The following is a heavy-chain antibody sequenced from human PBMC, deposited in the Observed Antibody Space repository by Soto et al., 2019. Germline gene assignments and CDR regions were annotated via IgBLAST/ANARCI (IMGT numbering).Heavy chain of an antibody. D-gene: IGHD2-8*01. CDR2: ISYDGGNK. J-gene: IGHJ6*02. CDR1: GFTFSSYG. CDR3: AKDLPSLLYCTNGVCYNDYGMDV. V-gene: IGHV3-30*18. Sequence: GGSLRLSCAASGFTFSSYGMHWVRQAPGKGLEWVAVISYDGGNKYYADSVKGRFTISRDNSKNTLYLQMNSLRAEDTAVYYCAKDLPSLLYCTNGVCYNDYGMDVWGQGTTVTVSS.